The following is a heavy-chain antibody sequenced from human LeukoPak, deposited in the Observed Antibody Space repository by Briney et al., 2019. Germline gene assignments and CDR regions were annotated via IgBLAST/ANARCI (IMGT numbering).Heavy chain of an antibody. Sequence: KSSETLSLTCTVSGGSISSSSYYWGWIRQPPGKGLEWIGSIHYSGSTNYNPSLKSRVTISVDTSKNQFSLRLSSVTAADTAVYYCARLLRVGYCSTTTCNWFDPWGQGTLVTVSS. CDR2: IHYSGST. J-gene: IGHJ5*02. CDR3: ARLLRVGYCSTTTCNWFDP. V-gene: IGHV4-39*07. CDR1: GGSISSSSYY. D-gene: IGHD2-2*03.